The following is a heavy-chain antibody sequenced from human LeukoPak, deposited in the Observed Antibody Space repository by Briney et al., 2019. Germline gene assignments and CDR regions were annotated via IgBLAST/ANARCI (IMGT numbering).Heavy chain of an antibody. CDR2: IDWDDDR. J-gene: IGHJ5*02. CDR1: GFSLSTSGMC. D-gene: IGHD6-19*01. CDR3: ARVIAVAGGGAFDH. Sequence: SGPTLVNPTETLTLTCTFSGFSLSTSGMCVSWIRQLPGKALEWLARIDWDDDRYYTTSLKTRLTISKDTSKNQVALTMTNMDPVDTATYYCARVIAVAGGGAFDHWGQGALVTVSS. V-gene: IGHV2-70*11.